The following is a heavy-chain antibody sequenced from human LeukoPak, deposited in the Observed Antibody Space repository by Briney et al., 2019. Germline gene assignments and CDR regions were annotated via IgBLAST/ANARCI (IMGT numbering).Heavy chain of an antibody. V-gene: IGHV3-30*04. CDR3: ARVPIVVVAYFDY. CDR1: GFTFSSYA. Sequence: PGRSLRLSCAASGFTFSSYAMHWVRQAPGKGLEWVAVIPYDGSNKYYADSVKGRFTISRDNSKNTLYLQMNSLRAEDTAVYYCARVPIVVVAYFDYWGQGTLVTVSS. J-gene: IGHJ4*02. CDR2: IPYDGSNK. D-gene: IGHD2-15*01.